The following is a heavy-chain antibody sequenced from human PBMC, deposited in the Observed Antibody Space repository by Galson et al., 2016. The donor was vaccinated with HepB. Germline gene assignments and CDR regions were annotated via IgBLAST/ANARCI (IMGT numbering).Heavy chain of an antibody. J-gene: IGHJ4*02. CDR2: FELEDGET. CDR1: GFPVTDLS. CDR3: VTEGGN. V-gene: IGHV1-24*01. Sequence: SVKVSCKVSGFPVTDLSIHWVRQAPGKGLEWMGGFELEDGETVHAQKFQGRVTMTEDTSTDTAYMELSRLTSGDTAVYYCVTEGGNWGQRVLVTVSS. D-gene: IGHD3-16*01.